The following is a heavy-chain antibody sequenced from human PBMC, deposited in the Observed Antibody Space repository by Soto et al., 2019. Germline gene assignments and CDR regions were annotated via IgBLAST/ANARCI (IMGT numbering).Heavy chain of an antibody. CDR1: GGTFSSYT. D-gene: IGHD1-26*01. J-gene: IGHJ6*02. Sequence: QVQLVQSGAEVKKPGSSVKVSCKASGGTFSSYTISWVRQAPGQGLEWMGRIIPILGIANYAQKFQGRVTITADKAPSTAYMGRSSLRREDAAVYYCARGSGGGGGMDVWGQGTTVTVSS. CDR3: ARGSGGGGGMDV. V-gene: IGHV1-69*02. CDR2: IIPILGIA.